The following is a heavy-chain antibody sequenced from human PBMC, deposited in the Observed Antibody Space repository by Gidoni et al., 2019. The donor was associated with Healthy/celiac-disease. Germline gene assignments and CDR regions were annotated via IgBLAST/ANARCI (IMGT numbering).Heavy chain of an antibody. D-gene: IGHD4-17*01. J-gene: IGHJ4*02. CDR1: GVPFSSYG. CDR2: IWYDGSNK. CDR3: ARHTGYGDYDY. Sequence: QVQLVESGGGGVQPGRARRHACAESGVPFSSYGMHWVRPAPGKGLVWVAVIWYDGSNKYYADSVKGRFTISRDNSKNTLYLQMNSLRAEDTAVYYCARHTGYGDYDYWGQGTLVTVSS. V-gene: IGHV3-33*01.